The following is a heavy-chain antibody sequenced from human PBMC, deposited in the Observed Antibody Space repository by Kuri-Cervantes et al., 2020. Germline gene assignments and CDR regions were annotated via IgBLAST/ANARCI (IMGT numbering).Heavy chain of an antibody. CDR1: GGTFSSYA. CDR2: INPNSGGT. D-gene: IGHD3-22*01. CDR3: ARDQIVAGSFQH. V-gene: IGHV1-2*02. Sequence: ASVKVSCKASGGTFSSYAISWVRQAPGQGLEWMGWINPNSGGTNYAQKFQGRVTMTRDTSISTAYMELSRLRSDDTAVYYCARDQIVAGSFQHWGQGTLVTVSS. J-gene: IGHJ1*01.